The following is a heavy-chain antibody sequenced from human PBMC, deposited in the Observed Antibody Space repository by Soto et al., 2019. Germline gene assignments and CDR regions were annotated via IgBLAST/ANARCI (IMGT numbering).Heavy chain of an antibody. V-gene: IGHV1-45*02. CDR2: ITPYNGNT. Sequence: GASVKVSCKASGYTFTYHYLHWVRQAPGQAREGMGWITPYNGNTNYAQKLEDRVTMTRNSSMSTAYMELSSLRSEDTAVYYCARLKQDYAVAWGQGTLVTVSS. CDR3: ARLKQDYAVA. CDR1: GYTFTYHY. D-gene: IGHD3-16*01. J-gene: IGHJ5*02.